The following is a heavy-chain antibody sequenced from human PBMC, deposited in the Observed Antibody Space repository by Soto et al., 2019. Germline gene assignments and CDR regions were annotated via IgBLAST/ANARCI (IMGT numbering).Heavy chain of an antibody. D-gene: IGHD6-19*01. CDR1: GYTFTSYG. J-gene: IGHJ4*02. CDR3: ARDSFKYSSGWLDFDY. Sequence: QVQLVQSGAEVKKPGASVKVSCKASGYTFTSYGISWVRQAPGQGLEWMGWISAYNGNTNNAQKLQGRVTMTTDTSTSTAYMELRSLRSDDTAVYYCARDSFKYSSGWLDFDYWGQGTLVTVSS. V-gene: IGHV1-18*01. CDR2: ISAYNGNT.